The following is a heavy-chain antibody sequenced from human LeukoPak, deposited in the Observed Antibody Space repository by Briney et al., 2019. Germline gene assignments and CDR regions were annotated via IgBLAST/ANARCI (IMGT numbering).Heavy chain of an antibody. CDR2: IYYSGST. V-gene: IGHV4-39*07. Sequence: PSETLSLTCTVSGGSISSRSYYWGWIRQPPGKGLEWFGSIYYSGSTNYNPSLKSRVTISVDTSKNQFSLKLSSVTAADTAVYYGARAGRGSYHFFDYWGQGTLVTVSS. D-gene: IGHD1-26*01. CDR3: ARAGRGSYHFFDY. CDR1: GGSISSRSYY. J-gene: IGHJ4*02.